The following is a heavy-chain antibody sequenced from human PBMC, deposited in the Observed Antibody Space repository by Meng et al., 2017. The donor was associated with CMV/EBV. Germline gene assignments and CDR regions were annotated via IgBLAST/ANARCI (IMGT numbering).Heavy chain of an antibody. J-gene: IGHJ4*02. CDR2: VFGGAST. CDR3: ARELRDDYTWGFFDY. CDR1: GFTVSGNY. V-gene: IGHV3-66*02. D-gene: IGHD5-24*01. Sequence: GESLKISCAASGFTVSGNYMSWVRQAPGKGLEWVSVVFGGASTYYADSVKGRFTISRDNSKNMLYLQMNSLRAEDTAVYYCARELRDDYTWGFFDYWGQGTLVTVSS.